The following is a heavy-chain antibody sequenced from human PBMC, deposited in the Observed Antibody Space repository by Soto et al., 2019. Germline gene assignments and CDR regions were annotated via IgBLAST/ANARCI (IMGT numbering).Heavy chain of an antibody. Sequence: GGSLRLSCAASGFTFSSYAMHWVRQAPGKGLEYVSAISSNGGSTYYANSVKGRFTISRDNSKNTLYLQMGSLRAEDMAVYYCARVALDPGYDILTGYKYSVHYYYYMDVWGKGTTVTVSS. CDR2: ISSNGGST. J-gene: IGHJ6*03. D-gene: IGHD3-9*01. CDR1: GFTFSSYA. V-gene: IGHV3-64*01. CDR3: ARVALDPGYDILTGYKYSVHYYYYMDV.